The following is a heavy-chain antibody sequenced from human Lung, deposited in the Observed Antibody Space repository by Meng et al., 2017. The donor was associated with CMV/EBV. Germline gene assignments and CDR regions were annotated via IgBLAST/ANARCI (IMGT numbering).Heavy chain of an antibody. J-gene: IGHJ1*01. Sequence: QVQLPGPAPALVKPSETLSLTCAVSGDSITNHNWWAWVRQPPGKGREWIGEIPHRGSSAYNPSLKSRVSMSIDKSKNQFSLKLTSVTAADTAVYHCLRRSGGSVWGQGTLVTVSS. V-gene: IGHV4-4*02. CDR1: GDSITNHNW. CDR2: IPHRGSS. CDR3: LRRSGGSV. D-gene: IGHD3-10*01.